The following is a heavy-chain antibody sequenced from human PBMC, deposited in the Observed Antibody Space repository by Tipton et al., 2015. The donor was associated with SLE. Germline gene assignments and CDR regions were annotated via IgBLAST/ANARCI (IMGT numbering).Heavy chain of an antibody. Sequence: TLSLTCTVSGGSISSYYWSWIRQPPGKGLEWIGYIYYSGSTNYNPSLKSRVTISVDTSKNQFSLKLSSVTAADTAVYYCARARVGMGYVFDVWGQGTMVTVSS. V-gene: IGHV4-59*08. J-gene: IGHJ3*01. CDR2: IYYSGST. D-gene: IGHD5-24*01. CDR1: GGSISSYY. CDR3: ARARVGMGYVFDV.